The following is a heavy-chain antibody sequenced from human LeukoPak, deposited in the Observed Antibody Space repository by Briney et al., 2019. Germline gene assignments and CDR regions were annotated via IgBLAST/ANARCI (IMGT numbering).Heavy chain of an antibody. CDR3: ARSCSGGRCAADY. Sequence: SGTLTLTCTVSGGSISSDYWSWIRQPPGKRLEWIGHIYYSEGTNYNPSLRSRVTISGDTSKSQFSLRLSSVTAADTAVYYCARSCSGGRCAADYWGQGILVTVPS. D-gene: IGHD2-15*01. J-gene: IGHJ4*02. CDR1: GGSISSDY. CDR2: IYYSEGT. V-gene: IGHV4-59*01.